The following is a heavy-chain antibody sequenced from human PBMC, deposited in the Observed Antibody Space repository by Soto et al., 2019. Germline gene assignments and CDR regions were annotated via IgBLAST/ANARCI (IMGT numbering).Heavy chain of an antibody. V-gene: IGHV1-3*01. J-gene: IGHJ4*02. CDR1: GYTFTSYP. CDR2: INAGNGDT. CDR3: ARDWTHYDSSGPGDY. Sequence: ASVKVSCKASGYTFTSYPMHWVRQAPGQGLEWMGWINAGNGDTKYSQKFQGRVTITRDISAITAYMEPSSLRSEDTAVYYCARDWTHYDSSGPGDYWGQGTLVTVSS. D-gene: IGHD3-22*01.